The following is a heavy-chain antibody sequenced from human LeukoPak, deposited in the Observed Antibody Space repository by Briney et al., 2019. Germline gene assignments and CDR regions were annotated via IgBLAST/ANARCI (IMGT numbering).Heavy chain of an antibody. V-gene: IGHV3-74*01. CDR1: GFTFSNYW. Sequence: GGSLRLSCAASGFTFSNYWMHWVRQVPGKGLVWVSRINSDGSSTSYADSVKGRFTIFRDNAKNTLYLQMNSLRAEDTAVYYCVNFWSGPDAVYWGQGTLVTVSS. CDR2: INSDGSST. CDR3: VNFWSGPDAVY. J-gene: IGHJ4*02. D-gene: IGHD3-3*01.